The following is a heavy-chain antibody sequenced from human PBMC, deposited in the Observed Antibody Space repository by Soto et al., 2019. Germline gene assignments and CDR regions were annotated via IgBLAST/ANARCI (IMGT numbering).Heavy chain of an antibody. Sequence: GGSLRLSCAASGFTFTSSGMHWVRQAPGKGLEWVAVISYDGSNKLYADSVKGRFTISRDISKNTLYLQMNSLRTEDTAVYYCTKGAWCSSTSCYSAASDYWGQGTRVTVSS. CDR1: GFTFTSSG. CDR2: ISYDGSNK. CDR3: TKGAWCSSTSCYSAASDY. V-gene: IGHV3-30*18. J-gene: IGHJ4*02. D-gene: IGHD2-2*01.